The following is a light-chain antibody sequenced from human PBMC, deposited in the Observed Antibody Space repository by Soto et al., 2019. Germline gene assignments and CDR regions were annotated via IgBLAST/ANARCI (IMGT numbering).Light chain of an antibody. CDR3: QQSSTTPRT. CDR1: QSISTY. V-gene: IGKV1-39*01. J-gene: IGKJ1*01. CDR2: AAS. Sequence: DIQMTQSPSSLSASVGDRVTITCRASQSISTYLNWYQQKPGKAPKLLIYAASTLQSGVPSRFSGSGSGTDFRLTITSLQPEDIATYYFQQSSTTPRTFGQGTNVDFK.